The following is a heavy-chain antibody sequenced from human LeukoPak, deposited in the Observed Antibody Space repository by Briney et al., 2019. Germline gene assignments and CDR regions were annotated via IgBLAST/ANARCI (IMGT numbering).Heavy chain of an antibody. Sequence: SETLSLTCIVSGGSISSDSYYWSWIRQRPGLGLEWIGYVYYTGSTYYNPSLRSRISLSLDTSEKQISLRLTSVTATDSAVYYCARGLYDTSGYHFDYWGQGTLVTVSS. J-gene: IGHJ4*02. CDR2: VYYTGST. CDR3: ARGLYDTSGYHFDY. CDR1: GGSISSDSYY. V-gene: IGHV4-31*03. D-gene: IGHD3-22*01.